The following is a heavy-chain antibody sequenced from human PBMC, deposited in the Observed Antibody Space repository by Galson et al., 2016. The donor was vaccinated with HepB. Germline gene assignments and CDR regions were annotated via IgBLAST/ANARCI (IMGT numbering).Heavy chain of an antibody. V-gene: IGHV1-18*01. Sequence: SAKVSCKASGYTFNNYGITWVRQAPGQGLEWMGWISGHNGNTVYAQKFPGRVTVTTDTSTSTAFMEMRSLRSDDTAVYYCARDWAEVFTNADNWGQGTLVTVTS. CDR1: GYTFNNYG. CDR3: ARDWAEVFTNADN. J-gene: IGHJ4*02. D-gene: IGHD1-1*01. CDR2: ISGHNGNT.